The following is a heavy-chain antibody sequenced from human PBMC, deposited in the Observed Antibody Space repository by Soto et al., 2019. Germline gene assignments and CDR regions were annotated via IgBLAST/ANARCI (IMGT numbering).Heavy chain of an antibody. CDR2: INHSGST. CDR1: GGSFSGYY. V-gene: IGHV4-34*01. D-gene: IGHD6-13*01. Sequence: QVQLQQWGAGLLKPSETLSLTCAVYGGSFSGYYWSWIRQPPGKGLEWIGEINHSGSTNYNPSLKSRVTISVDTSKNQFSLKLSSVTAADTAVYYCARGQVVAAAGIQLEGVNNWFDPWGQGTLVTVSS. CDR3: ARGQVVAAAGIQLEGVNNWFDP. J-gene: IGHJ5*02.